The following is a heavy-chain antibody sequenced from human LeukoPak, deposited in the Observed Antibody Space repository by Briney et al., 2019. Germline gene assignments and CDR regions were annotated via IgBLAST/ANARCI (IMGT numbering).Heavy chain of an antibody. CDR1: GFTFSSFW. V-gene: IGHV3-74*01. D-gene: IGHD1-1*01. CDR3: ARDQRGNWNDTPRY. CDR2: INLDGSGT. J-gene: IGHJ4*02. Sequence: PGGSLRLSCSASGFTFSSFWMHWVGQAPGKGLVWVSRINLDGSGTTYADSVKGRFTISRDNAKNTLYLQMNSLRAEDTAMYYCARDQRGNWNDTPRYWGQGTLVTVSS.